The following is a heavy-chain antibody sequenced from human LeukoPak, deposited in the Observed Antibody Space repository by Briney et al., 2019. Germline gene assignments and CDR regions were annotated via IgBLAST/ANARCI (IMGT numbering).Heavy chain of an antibody. D-gene: IGHD2-2*02. Sequence: SQTLSLTCTVSGGSISSGGYYWSWIRQHPGKALEWIGYIYYSGSTYYNPSLKSRVTISVDTSKNQFSLKLSSVTAADTAVYYCARVYIVVVPAAIAWFDPWGQGTLVTVSS. CDR1: GGSISSGGYY. CDR2: IYYSGST. J-gene: IGHJ5*02. CDR3: ARVYIVVVPAAIAWFDP. V-gene: IGHV4-31*03.